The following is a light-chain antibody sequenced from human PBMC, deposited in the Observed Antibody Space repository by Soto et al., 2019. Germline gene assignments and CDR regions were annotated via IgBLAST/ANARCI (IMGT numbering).Light chain of an antibody. CDR3: QQYGSSPFG. CDR2: GAS. Sequence: EIVLTQSPGTLSLSPGERATLSCRASQSVSSDYLAWYQQKPGQAPRLLIYGASSRATGIPDRFSGSGSGTDFTFTIRRLEPEDFAVYYCQQYGSSPFGFGPGTKVDIK. J-gene: IGKJ3*01. CDR1: QSVSSDY. V-gene: IGKV3-20*01.